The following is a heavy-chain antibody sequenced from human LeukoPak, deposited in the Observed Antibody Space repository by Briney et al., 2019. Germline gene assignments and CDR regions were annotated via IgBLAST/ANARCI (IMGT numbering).Heavy chain of an antibody. V-gene: IGHV1-18*01. CDR3: ARNTYGYKFSMDV. Sequence: ASVKVSCKASGFALTTYNIVWLRQAPGQGLEWVGWVTAFNENTHYSRKVQGRVTMTGDTSTSTAYMELRSLRSDDTAVYYCARNTYGYKFSMDVWGKGTTVTVSS. CDR1: GFALTTYN. CDR2: VTAFNENT. D-gene: IGHD5-24*01. J-gene: IGHJ6*03.